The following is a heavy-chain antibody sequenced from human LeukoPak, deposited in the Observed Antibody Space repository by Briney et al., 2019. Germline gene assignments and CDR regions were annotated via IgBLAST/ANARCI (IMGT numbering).Heavy chain of an antibody. CDR2: INPNSGGT. J-gene: IGHJ4*02. Sequence: ASVKVSCKASGYTFTAYYMHWVRQAPGQGLEWMGWINPNSGGTNYAQKFQGRVTMTRDTSISTAYMELSRLRSDDTAVYYCARRPNDSSGYYYFYWGQGTLVTVSS. D-gene: IGHD3-22*01. CDR1: GYTFTAYY. V-gene: IGHV1-2*02. CDR3: ARRPNDSSGYYYFY.